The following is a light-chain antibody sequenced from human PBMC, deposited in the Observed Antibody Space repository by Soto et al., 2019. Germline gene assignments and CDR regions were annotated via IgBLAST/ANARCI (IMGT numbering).Light chain of an antibody. V-gene: IGLV1-44*01. CDR2: SNV. CDR3: AAWDDNLNGVV. J-gene: IGLJ2*01. CDR1: TSNIRRHT. Sequence: QAVVTQPPSASGTPGQRVMMSCSGSTSNIRRHTVNWYQQLPGAAPKLLIYSNVQRPSGVPDRFSGSKSGTSASLAISGLQSEDEGDYYCAAWDDNLNGVVFGGGTQLNRP.